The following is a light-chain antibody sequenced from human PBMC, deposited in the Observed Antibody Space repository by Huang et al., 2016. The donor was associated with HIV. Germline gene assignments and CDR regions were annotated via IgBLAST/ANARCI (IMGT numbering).Light chain of an antibody. Sequence: DIQMTQSPSSLSASVGDRVTITCRASQNIKSYLNWYQQKQGKAPKVLIYAGSMLQSGVPSRFSGTESVTHFTLTISSLRPEEFATYFCQQTYSTPWTFGLGTKVEIK. CDR1: QNIKSY. V-gene: IGKV1-39*01. CDR3: QQTYSTPWT. J-gene: IGKJ1*01. CDR2: AGS.